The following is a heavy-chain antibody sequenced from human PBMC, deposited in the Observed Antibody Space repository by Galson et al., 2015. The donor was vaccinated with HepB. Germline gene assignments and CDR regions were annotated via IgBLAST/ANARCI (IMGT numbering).Heavy chain of an antibody. Sequence: SVKVSCKASGGTFSSYTISWVRQAPGQGLEWMGRIIPILGIANYAQKFQGRVTITADKSTSTAYMELSSLRSEDTAVYYCARDLGCQDGSGGSCTDYWGQGTLVTVSS. CDR2: IIPILGIA. CDR3: ARDLGCQDGSGGSCTDY. CDR1: GGTFSSYT. J-gene: IGHJ4*02. D-gene: IGHD2-15*01. V-gene: IGHV1-69*04.